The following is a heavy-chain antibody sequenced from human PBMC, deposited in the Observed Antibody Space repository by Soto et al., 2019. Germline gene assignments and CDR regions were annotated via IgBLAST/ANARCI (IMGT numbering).Heavy chain of an antibody. V-gene: IGHV3-30*18. J-gene: IGHJ6*02. CDR1: GFTFSSYG. Sequence: QVQLVESGGGVVQPGRSLRLSCAASGFTFSSYGMHWVRQAPGKGLEWVAVISYDGSNKYYADSVKGRFTISRDNSKNTLYMYMDSLRAEDTAVYYCAKDRANGSECPEGGPKESYYYNYCMDVWGQGTTVTVSS. CDR2: ISYDGSNK. D-gene: IGHD3-10*01. CDR3: AKDRANGSECPEGGPKESYYYNYCMDV.